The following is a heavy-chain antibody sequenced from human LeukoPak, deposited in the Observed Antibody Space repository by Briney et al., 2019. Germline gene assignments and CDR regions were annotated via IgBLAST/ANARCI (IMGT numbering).Heavy chain of an antibody. CDR1: GASISSSNW. D-gene: IGHD4-11*01. CDR3: ASRDYSNPEGLDP. CDR2: IYHSGST. V-gene: IGHV4-4*02. Sequence: PSETLSLTCAVSGASISSSNWWSWVRQPPGKGLEWIGEIYHSGSTNYNPSLKSRVTISVDKSKNQFSLKLSSVTAADTAVYYCASRDYSNPEGLDPWGQGTLVTVSS. J-gene: IGHJ5*02.